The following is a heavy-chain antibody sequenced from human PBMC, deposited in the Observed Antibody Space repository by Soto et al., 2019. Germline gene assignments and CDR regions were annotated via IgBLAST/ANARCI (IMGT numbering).Heavy chain of an antibody. D-gene: IGHD3-22*01. CDR1: GITFSSYG. V-gene: IGHV3-33*01. J-gene: IGHJ5*02. Sequence: VGSLRLSYAVSGITFSSYGMHCVRQAPGKGLEWVAVIWYDGSNKYYADSVKGRFTISRDNSKNTLYLQMSSLRAEDTAVYYCARDSDYYESREINWFDPWGQGTLVTVSS. CDR2: IWYDGSNK. CDR3: ARDSDYYESREINWFDP.